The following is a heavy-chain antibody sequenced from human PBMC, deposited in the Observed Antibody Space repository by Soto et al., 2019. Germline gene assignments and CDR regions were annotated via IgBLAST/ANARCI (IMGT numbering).Heavy chain of an antibody. Sequence: HPGGSLRLSCAASGFTFSSYAMHWVRQAPGKGLEWVAVISYDGSNKYYADSVKGRFTISRDNSKNTLYLQMNSLRAEDTAVYYCARRYDSSGYLDYWGQGTLVTVSS. CDR2: ISYDGSNK. V-gene: IGHV3-30-3*01. J-gene: IGHJ4*02. CDR3: ARRYDSSGYLDY. CDR1: GFTFSSYA. D-gene: IGHD3-22*01.